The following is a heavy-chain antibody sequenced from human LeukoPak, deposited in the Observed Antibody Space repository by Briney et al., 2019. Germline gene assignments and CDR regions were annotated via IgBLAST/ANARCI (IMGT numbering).Heavy chain of an antibody. Sequence: GGSLRLSCATSEITFSNYAMTWVRQAPGRGLEWVSAINGSGGSTFYADSVKGRFTISRDNSKNTLYMQMNSLRAEDAAVYYCARGGAWCSDYWGQGTLVTVSS. V-gene: IGHV3-23*01. J-gene: IGHJ4*02. CDR3: ARGGAWCSDY. CDR1: EITFSNYA. D-gene: IGHD4/OR15-4a*01. CDR2: INGSGGST.